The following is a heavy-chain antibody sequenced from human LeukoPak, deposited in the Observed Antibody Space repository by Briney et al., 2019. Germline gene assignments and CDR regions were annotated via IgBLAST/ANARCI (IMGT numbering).Heavy chain of an antibody. CDR2: IRYDGSNK. J-gene: IGHJ5*02. Sequence: GGALRLSCAASGFTFSSYGMHWGRQAPGKGLECGAFIRYDGSNKYYADSVKGRFTISRDNSKNTLYLQMNSLRAEDTAVYYCANDPWGYGGKAWFDTWGQGTLVTVSS. CDR3: ANDPWGYGGKAWFDT. V-gene: IGHV3-30*02. CDR1: GFTFSSYG. D-gene: IGHD4-23*01.